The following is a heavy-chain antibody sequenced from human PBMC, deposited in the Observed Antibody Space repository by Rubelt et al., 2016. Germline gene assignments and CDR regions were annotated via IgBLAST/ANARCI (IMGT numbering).Heavy chain of an antibody. CDR1: GYTFTSCG. J-gene: IGHJ6*02. CDR3: AREGVKGSRKDGMDV. D-gene: IGHD2-8*01. CDR2: IRAYNGTT. Sequence: QVQLVQSGAEVKKPGASVKVSCKASGYTFTSCGISWVRQAPGQGLKWMGWIRAYNGTTNYAQKLKGSGTMTTDTSTSTAYMELRSLRSDDTAVYYCAREGVKGSRKDGMDVWGQGTTVTVSS. V-gene: IGHV1-18*01.